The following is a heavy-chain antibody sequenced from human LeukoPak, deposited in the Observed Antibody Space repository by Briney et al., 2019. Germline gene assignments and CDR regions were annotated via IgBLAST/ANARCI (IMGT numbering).Heavy chain of an antibody. D-gene: IGHD2-2*01. V-gene: IGHV1-2*02. Sequence: ASVKVSCKASGYTFTGYYMNWVRQAPGQGLEWMGWINPNSGGTNYAQKFQGRVTMTRDTSISTAYMELSRLRSDDTAVYYCARWGYCSSTSCYVPSPHFDYWGQGTLVTVSS. CDR3: ARWGYCSSTSCYVPSPHFDY. CDR1: GYTFTGYY. J-gene: IGHJ4*02. CDR2: INPNSGGT.